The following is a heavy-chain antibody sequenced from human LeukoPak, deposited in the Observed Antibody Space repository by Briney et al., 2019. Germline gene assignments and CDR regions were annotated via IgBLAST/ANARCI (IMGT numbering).Heavy chain of an antibody. CDR1: GDSVSSNSAA. CDR2: TYYRSKWYN. CDR3: AREIITMVRGVIPYYYYYYMDV. J-gene: IGHJ6*03. V-gene: IGHV6-1*01. Sequence: SQTLSLTCAISGDSVSSNSAAWNWIRQSPSRGLEWLGRTYYRSKWYNDYAVPVKSRITINPDTSKNQFSLQLNSVTPEDTAVYYCAREIITMVRGVIPYYYYYYMDVWGKGTTVTVSS. D-gene: IGHD3-10*01.